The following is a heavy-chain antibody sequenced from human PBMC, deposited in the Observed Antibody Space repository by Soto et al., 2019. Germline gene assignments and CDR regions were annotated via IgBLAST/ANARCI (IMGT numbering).Heavy chain of an antibody. CDR3: ARLISITIFGVVIKGWYFDL. Sequence: QLQLQESGPGLVKPSETLSLTCTVSGGSISSSSYYWGWIRQPPGKGLEWIGSIYYSGSTYYNPSLKSRVTISVDTSKNQFSLKLSSVTAADTAVYYCARLISITIFGVVIKGWYFDLWGRGTLVTVSS. D-gene: IGHD3-3*01. V-gene: IGHV4-39*01. CDR1: GGSISSSSYY. CDR2: IYYSGST. J-gene: IGHJ2*01.